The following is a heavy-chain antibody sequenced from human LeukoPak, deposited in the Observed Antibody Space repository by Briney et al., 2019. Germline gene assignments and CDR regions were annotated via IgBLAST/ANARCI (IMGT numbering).Heavy chain of an antibody. CDR3: ARAPYYYGSWFDP. Sequence: ASVKVSCKASGYTFTSYDINWVRQATGQGLEWMGWMNPNSGNTGYAQKFQGRVTMTRDTSISTAYMELSRLRSDDTAVYYCARAPYYYGSWFDPWGQGTLVTVSS. J-gene: IGHJ5*02. D-gene: IGHD3-10*01. CDR1: GYTFTSYD. CDR2: MNPNSGNT. V-gene: IGHV1-8*01.